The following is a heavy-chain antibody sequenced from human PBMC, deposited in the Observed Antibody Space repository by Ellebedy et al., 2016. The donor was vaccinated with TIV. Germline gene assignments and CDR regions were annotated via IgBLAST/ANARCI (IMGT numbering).Heavy chain of an antibody. J-gene: IGHJ5*02. V-gene: IGHV1-18*04. CDR3: ARYCNSTTCSHWFDP. Sequence: AASVKVSCKTSGYTFTSYGTSWVRQSPGQGLEWLGWISAYNGSTNYAQMLQGRVTVTSDTFTSTAYMELRSLRSDDTAVYYCARYCNSTTCSHWFDPWGQGTLVTVSS. D-gene: IGHD2-2*01. CDR2: ISAYNGST. CDR1: GYTFTSYG.